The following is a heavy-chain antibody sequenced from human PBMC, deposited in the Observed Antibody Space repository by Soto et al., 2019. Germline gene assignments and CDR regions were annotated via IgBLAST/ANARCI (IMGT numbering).Heavy chain of an antibody. D-gene: IGHD3-22*01. Sequence: ASVKVCCKAPRDTFTNYALHFLLHSPEPSLEWIVCINAGDGGTNYAQKFQGRVTMTRDTSISTAYMELSRLRSDDTAVYYCATSHHLTYYYDSSAHTGGWFAPWGQGTLVTVS. J-gene: IGHJ5*02. CDR3: ATSHHLTYYYDSSAHTGGWFAP. CDR1: RDTFTNYA. V-gene: IGHV1-2*02. CDR2: INAGDGGT.